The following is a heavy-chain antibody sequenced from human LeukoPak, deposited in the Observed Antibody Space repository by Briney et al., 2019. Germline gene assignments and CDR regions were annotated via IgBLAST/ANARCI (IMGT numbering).Heavy chain of an antibody. D-gene: IGHD6-13*01. J-gene: IGHJ4*02. Sequence: SETLSLTCTVSGGSISSSSYYWGWIRQPPGKGLEWIGSIYYIGSTYYNPSLKSRVTTSVDTSKNPFSLKLSSVTAADTAVYYCARDPWGSIAAAGGDYWGQGTLVTVSS. CDR1: GGSISSSSYY. CDR2: IYYIGST. V-gene: IGHV4-39*07. CDR3: ARDPWGSIAAAGGDY.